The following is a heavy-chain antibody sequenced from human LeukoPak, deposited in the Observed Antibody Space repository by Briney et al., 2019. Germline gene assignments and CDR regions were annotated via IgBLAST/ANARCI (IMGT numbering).Heavy chain of an antibody. CDR2: IRYDGSNK. CDR3: AKEGGSYSNKATFDY. Sequence: GGSLRHSCAASGFTFSSYGMHWVRQAPGKGLEWVAFIRYDGSNKYYADSVKGRFTISRDNSKNTLYLQMNSLRAEDTAVYYCAKEGGSYSNKATFDYWGQGTLVTVSS. V-gene: IGHV3-30*02. J-gene: IGHJ4*02. CDR1: GFTFSSYG. D-gene: IGHD1-26*01.